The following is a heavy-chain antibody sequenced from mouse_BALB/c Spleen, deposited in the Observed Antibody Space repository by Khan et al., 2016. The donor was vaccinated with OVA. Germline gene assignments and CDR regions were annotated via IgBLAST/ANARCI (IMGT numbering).Heavy chain of an antibody. Sequence: QVQLKQSGAELARPGASVKLSCKASGYTFTDYYINWVKQRTGQGLEWIGEIYPGSGYTYYNEKFKAKATLTADKSSTTAYMQLSSLTSEDSAVYFCSRRNYFGYTFAYWGQGTLVTVSA. J-gene: IGHJ3*01. D-gene: IGHD1-2*01. CDR1: GYTFTDYY. CDR3: SRRNYFGYTFAY. CDR2: IYPGSGYT. V-gene: IGHV1-77*01.